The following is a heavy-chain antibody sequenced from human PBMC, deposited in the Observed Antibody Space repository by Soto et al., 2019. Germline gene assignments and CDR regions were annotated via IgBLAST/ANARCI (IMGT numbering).Heavy chain of an antibody. CDR2: IIPIFGTA. CDR3: TRLSFDNSGYTY. Sequence: GASVKVPCKASGGTLSSYAIRWVRQAPGQGLEWMGGIIPIFGTANYAQKFQGRVTITADESTSTAYMELSSLRSEDTAVYYCTRLSFDNSGYTYWGPGSLVTVSS. J-gene: IGHJ4*02. D-gene: IGHD3-22*01. V-gene: IGHV1-69*13. CDR1: GGTLSSYA.